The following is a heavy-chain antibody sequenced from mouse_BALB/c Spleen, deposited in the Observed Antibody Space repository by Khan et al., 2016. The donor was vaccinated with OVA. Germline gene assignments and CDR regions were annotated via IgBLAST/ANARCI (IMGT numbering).Heavy chain of an antibody. V-gene: IGHV14-3*02. CDR1: GYNIKDTY. CDR2: IDPANGNT. Sequence: VQLQQSGAELVKPGASVKLSCTASGYNIKDTYMHWVKQRPEQGLEWIGRIDPANGNTEYDPTFQGKATITADTPSNTAYLQLSSLTSEDTAVYYCARWPRGYWGQGTTLTVSS. CDR3: ARWPRGY. J-gene: IGHJ2*01.